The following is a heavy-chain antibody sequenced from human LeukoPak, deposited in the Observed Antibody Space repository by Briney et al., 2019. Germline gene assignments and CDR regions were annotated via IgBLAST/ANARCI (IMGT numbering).Heavy chain of an antibody. Sequence: ASVKVSCKASGYTFTTYYMHWVRQAPGQGLEWTGMINPSGGSTSYAQKFQGRVTITRNTSISTAYMELSSLRSEDTAVYYCARATRKVYNWNPYYYYYMDVWGKGTTVTVSS. CDR1: GYTFTTYY. D-gene: IGHD1-20*01. CDR2: INPSGGST. V-gene: IGHV1-46*01. J-gene: IGHJ6*03. CDR3: ARATRKVYNWNPYYYYYMDV.